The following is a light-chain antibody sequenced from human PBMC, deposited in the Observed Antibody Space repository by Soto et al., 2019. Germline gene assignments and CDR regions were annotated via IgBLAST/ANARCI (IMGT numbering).Light chain of an antibody. V-gene: IGKV3-20*01. CDR3: QQYGHPLHT. Sequence: EIVLTQSPGTLSLSPGDRATLSCRASQSVNIYFAWYQQKPGQAPRLLIFNTSRRSTGIPDRFSGSGSGTDFTLIISRLEPEDFAMYYCQQYGHPLHTFGQGTKLDSK. CDR1: QSVNIY. J-gene: IGKJ2*01. CDR2: NTS.